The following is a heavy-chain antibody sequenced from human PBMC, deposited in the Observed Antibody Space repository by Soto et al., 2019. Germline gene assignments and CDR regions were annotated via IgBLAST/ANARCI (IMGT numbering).Heavy chain of an antibody. Sequence: QVQLVQSGAEVRKPGASVKVSCKASGYTFSTSGMSWLRQAPGQGLEWMGWISTYNGDTNDAPKFQDRVTMTSDTSTGTAYMEVRSLRSDDTAVYYGARAGAAPYYYYGMDVWGQGTRVTVSS. D-gene: IGHD2-15*01. V-gene: IGHV1-18*01. CDR2: ISTYNGDT. CDR3: ARAGAAPYYYYGMDV. CDR1: GYTFSTSG. J-gene: IGHJ6*02.